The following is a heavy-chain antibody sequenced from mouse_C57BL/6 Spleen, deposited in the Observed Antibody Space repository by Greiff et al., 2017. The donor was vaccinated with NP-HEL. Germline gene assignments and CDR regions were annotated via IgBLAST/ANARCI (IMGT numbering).Heavy chain of an antibody. CDR3: ARVAPYYAMDY. CDR2: INYDGSST. J-gene: IGHJ4*01. Sequence: DVKLVESEGGLVQPGSSMKLSCTASGFTFSDYYMAWVRPVPEKGLEWVANINYDGSSTYYLDSVKSRFIISRDNAKNILYLQMSSLKSEDTATYYCARVAPYYAMDYWGQGTSVTVSS. V-gene: IGHV5-16*01. CDR1: GFTFSDYY.